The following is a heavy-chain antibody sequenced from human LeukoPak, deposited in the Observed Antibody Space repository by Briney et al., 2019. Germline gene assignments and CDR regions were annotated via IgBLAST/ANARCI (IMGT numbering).Heavy chain of an antibody. D-gene: IGHD2-21*02. CDR2: IYYSGST. Sequence: SETLSLTCTVSGYSISSGYYWSWIRQPPGKGLEWIGYIYYSGSTNYNPSLKSRVTISVDTSKNQFSLKLSSVTAADTAVYSCAGTYCGGDCSPYYYYMDVWGKGTTVTVSS. V-gene: IGHV4-61*01. J-gene: IGHJ6*03. CDR3: AGTYCGGDCSPYYYYMDV. CDR1: GYSISSGYY.